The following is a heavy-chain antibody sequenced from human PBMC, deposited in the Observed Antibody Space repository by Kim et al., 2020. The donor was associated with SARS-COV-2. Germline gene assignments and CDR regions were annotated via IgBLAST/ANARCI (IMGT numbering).Heavy chain of an antibody. CDR3: ARGGWTSVDY. Sequence: SETLSLTCTVSGGSLRYSIYYWGWIRQPPGKGLEWIANVYYGGRTYYNPSLKSRVTISVDTSKNQFSLMLSSMTAADTAVYYCARGGWTSVDYWGQGSLVTVSS. CDR1: GGSLRYSIYY. V-gene: IGHV4-39*07. D-gene: IGHD6-19*01. J-gene: IGHJ4*02. CDR2: VYYGGRT.